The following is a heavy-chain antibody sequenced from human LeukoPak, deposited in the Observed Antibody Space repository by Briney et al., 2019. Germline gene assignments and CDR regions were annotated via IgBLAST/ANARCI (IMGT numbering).Heavy chain of an antibody. D-gene: IGHD2-2*01. J-gene: IGHJ4*02. V-gene: IGHV4-4*07. CDR3: ARGGVVPAASGSFDY. Sequence: PSETLSLTCTVSGGSISSYYWSWIRQPAGKGLEWIVRIYTSGSTNYNPSLKSRVTMSVDTSKNQFSLKLSSVTAADTAVYYCARGGVVPAASGSFDYWGQGTLVTVSS. CDR1: GGSISSYY. CDR2: IYTSGST.